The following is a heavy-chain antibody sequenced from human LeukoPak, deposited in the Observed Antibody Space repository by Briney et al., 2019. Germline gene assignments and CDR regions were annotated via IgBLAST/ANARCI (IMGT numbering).Heavy chain of an antibody. CDR3: ARGGGDYYDSSSGFDP. CDR1: GYTFTSYG. D-gene: IGHD3-22*01. J-gene: IGHJ5*02. V-gene: IGHV1-18*01. Sequence: GASVKVFCKASGYTFTSYGISWVRQAPGQGLEWMGWISAYNGNTNYAQKLQGRVTMTTDTSTSTAYMELRSLRSDDTAVYYCARGGGDYYDSSSGFDPWGQGTLVTVSS. CDR2: ISAYNGNT.